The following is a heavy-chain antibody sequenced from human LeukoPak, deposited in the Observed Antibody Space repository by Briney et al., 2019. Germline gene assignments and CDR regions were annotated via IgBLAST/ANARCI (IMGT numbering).Heavy chain of an antibody. CDR2: IYTSGST. CDR1: GGSISSYY. CDR3: ARRASYYYYYMDV. V-gene: IGHV4-4*09. J-gene: IGHJ6*03. Sequence: SETLSLTCTVSGGSISSYYWSWIRQPPGKGLEWIGYIYTSGSTNYNPSLKSRVTISVDTSKNQFSLKLSSVTAADTAVYYCARRASYYYYYMDVWGKGTTVTVSS.